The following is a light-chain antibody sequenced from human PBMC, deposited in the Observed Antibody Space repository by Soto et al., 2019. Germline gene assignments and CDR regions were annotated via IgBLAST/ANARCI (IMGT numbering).Light chain of an antibody. CDR1: SSDVGGYNY. CDR3: CSYAGNYPYV. CDR2: DVS. V-gene: IGLV2-11*01. J-gene: IGLJ1*01. Sequence: QSALTQPRSVSGSPGQSVTISCTGTSSDVGGYNYVSWYQHHPGKAPKLMIYDVSKRPSGVPDRFPGSKSGNTASLTISGLQAEDEADYYCCSYAGNYPYVFGTGTKLTVL.